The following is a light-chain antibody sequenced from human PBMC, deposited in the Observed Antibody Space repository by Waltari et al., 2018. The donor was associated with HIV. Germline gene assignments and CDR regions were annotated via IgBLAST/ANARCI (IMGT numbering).Light chain of an antibody. Sequence: QSALTQPASVSGSPGQSITISCTGPTTDVSHYDYVSWYRQHPGKAPKLIIYEVSNRPSGVSNRFSGSKSVNTASLTISGLQAEDEADYYCSSYTTRSTVIFGGGTKLTVL. CDR1: TTDVSHYDY. V-gene: IGLV2-14*01. J-gene: IGLJ2*01. CDR3: SSYTTRSTVI. CDR2: EVS.